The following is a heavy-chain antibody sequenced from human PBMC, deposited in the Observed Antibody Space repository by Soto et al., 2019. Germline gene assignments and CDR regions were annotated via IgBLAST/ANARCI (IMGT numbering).Heavy chain of an antibody. CDR3: VRTAREGAVAPHWFDR. V-gene: IGHV4-30-4*01. J-gene: IGHJ5*02. CDR2: VYYTGST. D-gene: IGHD2-21*02. Sequence: SETLSLTCTVSGASIRSTDYYWSWIRQAPGKGLEWIGYVYYTGSTYYNPSLMSRLTISVDTSKNQFSLKLTSVTAAETAVYYCVRTAREGAVAPHWFDRWGQGTQVTISS. CDR1: GASIRSTDYY.